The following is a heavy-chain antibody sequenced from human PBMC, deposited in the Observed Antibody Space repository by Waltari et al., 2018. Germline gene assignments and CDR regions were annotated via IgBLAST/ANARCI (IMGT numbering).Heavy chain of an antibody. J-gene: IGHJ4*02. CDR1: GFTFRRHW. V-gene: IGHV3-7*01. CDR3: ATWRWGQSEFDY. Sequence: EAQLVESGGKLVQPGGSLRLSCVASGFTFRRHWMSWFGQAPGRGLEWVATIKEDGSDKHYVDSVRCRVTISRDNANDSLYLQMNSLRAEDTAVYYCATWRWGQSEFDYWGQGTLVTVSS. D-gene: IGHD7-27*01. CDR2: IKEDGSDK.